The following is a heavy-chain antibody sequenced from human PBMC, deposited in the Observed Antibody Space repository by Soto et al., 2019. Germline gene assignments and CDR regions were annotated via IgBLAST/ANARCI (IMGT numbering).Heavy chain of an antibody. CDR3: ARVGGKTYYYDSRTLYYFDY. D-gene: IGHD3-22*01. J-gene: IGHJ4*02. V-gene: IGHV1-18*01. CDR2: ISAYNGNT. Sequence: GASVKVSCKASGYTFASYAISWMRQAPGQGLEWMGWISAYNGNTNYAQKLQGRVTMTTDTSTSTAYMELRSLRSEDTAVYYCARVGGKTYYYDSRTLYYFDYSAQGTLVTVSS. CDR1: GYTFASYA.